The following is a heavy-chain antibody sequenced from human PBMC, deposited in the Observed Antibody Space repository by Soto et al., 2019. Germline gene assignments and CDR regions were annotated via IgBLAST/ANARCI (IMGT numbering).Heavy chain of an antibody. CDR2: ISAYNGNT. CDR3: ARSSPDIVATAPDWYFDL. Sequence: GASVKVSCKASGYTFTIYGISWVRQAPGQGLEWMGWISAYNGNTNYAQKLQGRVTMTTDTSTSTAYMELRSLRSDDTAVYYCARSSPDIVATAPDWYFDLWGRGTLVTVSS. J-gene: IGHJ2*01. D-gene: IGHD5-12*01. CDR1: GYTFTIYG. V-gene: IGHV1-18*01.